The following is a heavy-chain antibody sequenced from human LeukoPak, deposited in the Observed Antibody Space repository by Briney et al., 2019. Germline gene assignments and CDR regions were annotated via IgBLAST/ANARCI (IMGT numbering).Heavy chain of an antibody. V-gene: IGHV1-24*01. J-gene: IGHJ4*02. Sequence: ASVKVSCKLSGDTLTELSMHWVRQSPGKGLEWMGGFVPEDGETIYVQNSQGRVTMTEDTSTDTAYMELSSLRSDDTAVYFCATLPRGHLFDSWGQGTLVTVSS. CDR1: GDTLTELS. CDR2: FVPEDGET. D-gene: IGHD3-10*01. CDR3: ATLPRGHLFDS.